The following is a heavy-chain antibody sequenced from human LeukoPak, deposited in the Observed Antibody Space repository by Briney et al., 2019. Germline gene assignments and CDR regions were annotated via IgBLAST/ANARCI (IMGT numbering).Heavy chain of an antibody. CDR2: ISPNTGGT. V-gene: IGHV1-2*06. CDR3: ARGGRSGYRYFDY. CDR1: EYTFTDYY. D-gene: IGHD5-18*01. Sequence: ASVKVSCKXSEYTFTDYYIHWIRQAPGQGLEWMGRISPNTGGTDHAQEFRDKITMTRDTSISTAYIELSRLISDDTAVYYCARGGRSGYRYFDYWGQGTLVTVSS. J-gene: IGHJ4*02.